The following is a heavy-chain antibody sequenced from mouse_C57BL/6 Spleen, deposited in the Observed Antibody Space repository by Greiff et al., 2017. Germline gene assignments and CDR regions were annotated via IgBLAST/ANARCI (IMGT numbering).Heavy chain of an antibody. V-gene: IGHV1-53*01. D-gene: IGHD2-4*01. Sequence: QVQLQQPGTELVKPGASVKLSCKASGYTFTSYWMHWVKQRPGQGLEWIGNINPSNGGTNYNEKFKSKATLTVDKSSSTAYMQLISLTSEDSSVYYCAREDYDDSFDYWGQGTTLTVSS. CDR1: GYTFTSYW. CDR3: AREDYDDSFDY. J-gene: IGHJ2*01. CDR2: INPSNGGT.